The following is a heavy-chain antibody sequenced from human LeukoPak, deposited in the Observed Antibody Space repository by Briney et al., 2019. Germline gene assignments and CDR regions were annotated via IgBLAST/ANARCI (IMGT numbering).Heavy chain of an antibody. CDR1: GFNFNNYG. V-gene: IGHV3-30*02. J-gene: IGHJ4*02. Sequence: GGSLRLSRAASGFNFNNYGMHWVRQAPGKGLEWVAFIRYDGSNKYYADSVKGRFTISRDNSKNTLYLQMNSLRAEDTAVYYCAKDYYGSGSYPYYFDYWGQGTLVTVSS. CDR2: IRYDGSNK. CDR3: AKDYYGSGSYPYYFDY. D-gene: IGHD3-10*01.